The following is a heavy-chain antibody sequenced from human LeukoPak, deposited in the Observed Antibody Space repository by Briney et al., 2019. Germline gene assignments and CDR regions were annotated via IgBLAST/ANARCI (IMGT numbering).Heavy chain of an antibody. D-gene: IGHD3-10*01. V-gene: IGHV3-49*03. CDR2: IRTKAYGGTT. CDR3: TRDLVNMVRGQDYYYMDV. Sequence: GGSLRLSCSASGFTFGDYAMSWFRQAPGKGLEWVGFIRTKAYGGTTEYAASVKGRFTISRDDSKSIAYLQMNSLKTEDTAVYYCTRDLVNMVRGQDYYYMDVWGKGTTVTVSS. CDR1: GFTFGDYA. J-gene: IGHJ6*03.